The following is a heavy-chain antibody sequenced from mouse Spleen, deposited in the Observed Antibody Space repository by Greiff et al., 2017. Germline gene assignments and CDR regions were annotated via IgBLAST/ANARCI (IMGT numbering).Heavy chain of an antibody. CDR3: VRGDYYGSSYGDYAMDY. V-gene: IGHV10-3*01. CDR2: IRSKSSNYAT. D-gene: IGHD1-1*01. Sequence: EVQGVESGGGLVQPKGSLKLSCAASGFTFNTYAMHWVRQAPGKGLEWVARIRSKSSNYATYYADSVKDRFTISRDDSQSMLYLQMNNLKTEDTAIYYCVRGDYYGSSYGDYAMDYWGQGTSVTVSS. CDR1: GFTFNTYA. J-gene: IGHJ4*01.